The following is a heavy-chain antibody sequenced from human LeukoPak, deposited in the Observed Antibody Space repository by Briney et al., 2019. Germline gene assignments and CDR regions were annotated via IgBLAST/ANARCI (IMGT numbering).Heavy chain of an antibody. Sequence: RSLRLSCAASGFTFSSYAMNWVRQAPGKGLEWVSYISSSGSTKYYADTVKGRFTISRDNARNSLYLQMNSLRAEDTAVYFCARGGLSIMGYWGQGTLVTVSS. CDR1: GFTFSSYA. J-gene: IGHJ4*02. V-gene: IGHV3-48*01. D-gene: IGHD2/OR15-2a*01. CDR2: ISSSGSTK. CDR3: ARGGLSIMGY.